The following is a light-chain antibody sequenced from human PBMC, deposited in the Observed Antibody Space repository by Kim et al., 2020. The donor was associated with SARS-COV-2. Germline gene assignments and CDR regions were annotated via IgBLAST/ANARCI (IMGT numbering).Light chain of an antibody. V-gene: IGKV3-11*01. CDR3: QQRSNWRT. CDR2: DAV. J-gene: IGKJ4*01. CDR1: QRVGSM. Sequence: LVPGERATLSCMASQRVGSMLAWYQQKPGQAPRLLIYDAVNRATGIPARFSGSGSGTDFTLSISSLEPEDFAVYYCQQRSNWRTFGGGTKVDIK.